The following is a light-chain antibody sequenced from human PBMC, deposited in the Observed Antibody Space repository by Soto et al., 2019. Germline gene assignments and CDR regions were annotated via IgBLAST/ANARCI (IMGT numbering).Light chain of an antibody. CDR3: AVWDDSLRGWV. V-gene: IGLV1-47*02. CDR1: FSNIGSNY. J-gene: IGLJ3*02. CDR2: TND. Sequence: HSVLTQPPSASGTPGQRVTISCSGRFSNIGSNYVYWYQQLPGTAPKLLIFTNDQRTSGVPGRFSGSKSGTSASLAISGLRSEDEADYYCAVWDDSLRGWVFGGGTKVTVL.